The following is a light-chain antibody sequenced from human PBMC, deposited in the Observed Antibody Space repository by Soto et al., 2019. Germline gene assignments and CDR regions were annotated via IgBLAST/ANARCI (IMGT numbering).Light chain of an antibody. CDR3: QQYGSSTGT. CDR2: GAS. CDR1: QSISTN. Sequence: EIVMTQSPATLSVSPGERATLSSRASQSISTNLAWYQQKPGQAPRLLFFGASIRATGIPDRFSGSGSGTDFTLTINRLENEDFAVYYCQQYGSSTGTFGQGTKVDIK. J-gene: IGKJ1*01. V-gene: IGKV3-20*01.